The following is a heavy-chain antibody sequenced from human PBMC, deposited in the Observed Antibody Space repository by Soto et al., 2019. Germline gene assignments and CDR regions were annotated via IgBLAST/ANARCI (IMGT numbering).Heavy chain of an antibody. CDR3: ARVVEDTAMVSPFKY. CDR1: VFTFSSYA. CDR2: ISYDGSNK. J-gene: IGHJ4*02. D-gene: IGHD5-18*01. V-gene: IGHV3-30-3*01. Sequence: SLRRSCSGSVFTFSSYAIHCVLQTPVKGLEWVAVISYDGSNKYYADSVKGRFTISRDNSKNTLYLQMNSLRAEDTAVYYCARVVEDTAMVSPFKYWGQGTLVTVSS.